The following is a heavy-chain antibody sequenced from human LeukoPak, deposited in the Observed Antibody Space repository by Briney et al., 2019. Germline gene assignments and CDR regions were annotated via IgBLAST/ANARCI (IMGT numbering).Heavy chain of an antibody. V-gene: IGHV4-34*01. CDR1: GGSFSGYY. Sequence: SETLSLTCAVYGGSFSGYYWSWIRQPPGKGLEWIGEINHSGSTNYNPSLKSRVTISVDTSKNQFSLKLSSVTAADTAVYYCARGGPPWSDYYDSSGFIDYWGQGTLVTVSS. D-gene: IGHD3-22*01. J-gene: IGHJ4*02. CDR3: ARGGPPWSDYYDSSGFIDY. CDR2: INHSGST.